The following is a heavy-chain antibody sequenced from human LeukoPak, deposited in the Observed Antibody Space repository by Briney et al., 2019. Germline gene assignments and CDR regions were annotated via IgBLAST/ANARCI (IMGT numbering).Heavy chain of an antibody. Sequence: ASVKVSCKASGGTFSSYAISWVRQAPGQGLEWVGGIIATFGTANYAQKLQGRVTITADESTSTAYMELSSLRSEDTAVYYCAILTGYYRDRFDYWGQGTLVTVST. CDR2: IIATFGTA. V-gene: IGHV1-69*13. CDR3: AILTGYYRDRFDY. J-gene: IGHJ4*02. CDR1: GGTFSSYA. D-gene: IGHD3-9*01.